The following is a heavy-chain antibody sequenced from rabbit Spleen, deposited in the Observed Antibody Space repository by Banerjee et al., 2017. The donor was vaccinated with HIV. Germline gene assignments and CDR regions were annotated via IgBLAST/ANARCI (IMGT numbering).Heavy chain of an antibody. D-gene: IGHD8-1*01. CDR3: ARDGAGGSYFAL. J-gene: IGHJ6*01. Sequence: QQQLEESGGGLVKPEGSLTLTCKASGVSLNDKDVMCWVRQAPGKGLEWIACINTATGKPVYATWAKGRFTISTTSSTTVTLQMTSLTAADTATYFCARDGAGGSYFALWGPGTLVTVS. V-gene: IGHV1S45*01. CDR1: GVSLNDKDV. CDR2: INTATGKP.